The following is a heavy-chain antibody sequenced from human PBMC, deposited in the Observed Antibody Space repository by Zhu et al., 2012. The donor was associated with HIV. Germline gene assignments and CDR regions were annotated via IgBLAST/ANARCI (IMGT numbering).Heavy chain of an antibody. J-gene: IGHJ4*02. CDR2: VNHSGNT. CDR1: GGSLSGYY. V-gene: IGHV4-34*02. D-gene: IGHD6-19*01. CDR3: ARLTSGLTSG. Sequence: QVQLQQWGAGLLKPSETLSLTCAVYGGSLSGYYWSWIRQPPGKGLEWIGEVNHSGNTNYKPSLQSRVTISVDRSKNQFSLKLTSVTAADTAVYYCARLTSGLTSGWGQGTPVTVSS.